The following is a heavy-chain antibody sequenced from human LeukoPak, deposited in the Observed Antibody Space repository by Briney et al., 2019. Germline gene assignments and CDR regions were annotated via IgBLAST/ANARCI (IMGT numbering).Heavy chain of an antibody. CDR1: GFTFSSYG. D-gene: IGHD1-26*01. Sequence: GGSLRLSCAASGFTFSSYGMHWVRQAPGKGLEWVAVISYDGSNKYYADSVKGRFTISRDNSKNTLYLQMNSLRAEDTAVYYCARVRAHHTRYFDYWGQGTLVTVSS. CDR2: ISYDGSNK. CDR3: ARVRAHHTRYFDY. V-gene: IGHV3-30*03. J-gene: IGHJ4*02.